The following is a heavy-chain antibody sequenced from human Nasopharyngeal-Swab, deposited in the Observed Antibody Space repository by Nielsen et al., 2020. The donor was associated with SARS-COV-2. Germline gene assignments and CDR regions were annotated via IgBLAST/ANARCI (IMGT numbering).Heavy chain of an antibody. D-gene: IGHD3-10*01. CDR1: GGSVRSYY. CDR3: ARDNSVFRGGAYDI. J-gene: IGHJ3*02. Sequence: SETLSLTCSVSGGSVRSYYWAWIRQPPGKGLEWIGHIDDNRMTKYNPSLKGRVTTSVDTSRRLISLKLTSVTTADTAVYYCARDNSVFRGGAYDIWGQGTMVTVSS. CDR2: IDDNRMT. V-gene: IGHV4-59*02.